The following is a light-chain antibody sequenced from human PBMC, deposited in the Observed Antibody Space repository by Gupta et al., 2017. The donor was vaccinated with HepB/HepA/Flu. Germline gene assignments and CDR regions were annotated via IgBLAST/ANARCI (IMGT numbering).Light chain of an antibody. J-gene: IGLJ2*01. Sequence: SSELTQGPAVSVYLGQTFRYTCQGDSLRNYYADWYQQKPGQAPLLVTYGKNNRPSGIPYRFSGSTSRNTASLTITGAQAEDEADYYCSSRDSIGTHVIFGGGTVLTVL. CDR2: GKN. V-gene: IGLV3-19*01. CDR1: SLRNYY. CDR3: SSRDSIGTHVI.